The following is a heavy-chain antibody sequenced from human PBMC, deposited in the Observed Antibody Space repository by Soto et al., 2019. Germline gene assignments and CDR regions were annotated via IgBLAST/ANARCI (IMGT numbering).Heavy chain of an antibody. D-gene: IGHD6-13*01. Sequence: SEQVSCKASGGTFSSYTISWVRQAPGQGLEWMGRIIPILGIANYAQKFQGRVTITADKSTSTAYIELRSLSSEVTPVYNCERIDGPSSKQQMDGRGQGTLFTV. J-gene: IGHJ4*02. CDR2: IIPILGIA. CDR1: GGTFSSYT. V-gene: IGHV1-69*02. CDR3: ERIDGPSSKQQMDG.